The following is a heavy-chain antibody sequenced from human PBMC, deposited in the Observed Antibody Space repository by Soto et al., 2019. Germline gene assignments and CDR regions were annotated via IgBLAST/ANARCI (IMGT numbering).Heavy chain of an antibody. Sequence: QMQLVESGGGVVQPGRSLRLSCAASGFTFSSYGMHWVRQAPGKGLEWVAVIWYDGSNKYYADSVKGRFTISRDNSKNTLYLQMNSLRAEDTAVYYCARVHKAYSSGWFPSQAFDYWGQGTLVTVSS. CDR2: IWYDGSNK. CDR1: GFTFSSYG. J-gene: IGHJ4*02. V-gene: IGHV3-33*01. CDR3: ARVHKAYSSGWFPSQAFDY. D-gene: IGHD6-19*01.